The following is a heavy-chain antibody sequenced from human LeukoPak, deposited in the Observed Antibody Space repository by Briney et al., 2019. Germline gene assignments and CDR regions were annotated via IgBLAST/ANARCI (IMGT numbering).Heavy chain of an antibody. D-gene: IGHD2-21*02. J-gene: IGHJ3*02. CDR1: GFTFSNYW. CDR3: TRAHVTGVDAFDI. Sequence: GGSLGLSCAVSGFTFSNYWMTWVRQAPGKGLDWVANINQDGSETYYVDSVKGRFSISRDNAKNSLYLQMTSLRVEDTAVYYCTRAHVTGVDAFDIWGQGTMVIVSS. CDR2: INQDGSET. V-gene: IGHV3-7*01.